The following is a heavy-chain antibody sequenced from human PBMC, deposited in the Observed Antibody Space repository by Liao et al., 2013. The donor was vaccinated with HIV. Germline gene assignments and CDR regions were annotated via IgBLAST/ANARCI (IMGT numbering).Heavy chain of an antibody. CDR3: ARVPVMVAAPDT. J-gene: IGHJ5*02. CDR2: IFTSGDT. D-gene: IGHD2-15*01. CDR1: GGSIISYY. Sequence: QVQLQESGPGLVKPSETLSLTCTVSGGSIISYYWIWLRQPAGKALEWVGRIFTSGDTNYNPSLKSRLTISVDTSKNQFSLTLNSVTAADTAVYYCARVPVMVAAPDTWGQGALVTVSS. V-gene: IGHV4-4*07.